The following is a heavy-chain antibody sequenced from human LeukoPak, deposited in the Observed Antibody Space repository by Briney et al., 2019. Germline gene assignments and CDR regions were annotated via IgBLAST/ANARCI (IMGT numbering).Heavy chain of an antibody. CDR1: GFTFSSYW. CDR3: ARDRGYTQDY. J-gene: IGHJ4*02. V-gene: IGHV3-74*01. Sequence: GGSLRLSCAASGFTFSSYWMHWVRQAPGKGLVWVSYIKSDGRSTSYADSVKGRFTVSRDNAKNTLYLQMNSLRAEDTAVYYCARDRGYTQDYWGQGTLVTVSS. CDR2: IKSDGRST. D-gene: IGHD5-12*01.